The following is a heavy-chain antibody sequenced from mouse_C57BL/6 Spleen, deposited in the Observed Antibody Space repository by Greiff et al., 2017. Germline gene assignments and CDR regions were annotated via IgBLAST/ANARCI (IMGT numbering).Heavy chain of an antibody. CDR1: GYTFTSYW. CDR3: ARYDDLVV. J-gene: IGHJ2*01. V-gene: IGHV1-64*01. Sequence: VQLKQPGAERGKPGASVKLSCKASGYTFTSYWMPWVKRRPGQGLGWIGMIHPNSGSTNYNEKFKRKASLTVDKSSSAAYMQLSSLTSEDSAVYYCARYDDLVVCGQGTTLTVSS. CDR2: IHPNSGST. D-gene: IGHD2-4*01.